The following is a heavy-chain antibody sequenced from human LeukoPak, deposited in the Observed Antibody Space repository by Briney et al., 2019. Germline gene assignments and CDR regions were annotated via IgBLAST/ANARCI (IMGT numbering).Heavy chain of an antibody. CDR1: GYTFTSYG. Sequence: GASVKVSCKASGYTFTSYGISWVRHAPGQGLEWMGWISAYNGNTKYAQKLQGRVTMTTDTSTSTAHMELRSLRSDDTAVYYCARDSLSVYNYGPKDYWGQGTLVTVSS. J-gene: IGHJ4*02. V-gene: IGHV1-18*01. CDR2: ISAYNGNT. D-gene: IGHD5-18*01. CDR3: ARDSLSVYNYGPKDY.